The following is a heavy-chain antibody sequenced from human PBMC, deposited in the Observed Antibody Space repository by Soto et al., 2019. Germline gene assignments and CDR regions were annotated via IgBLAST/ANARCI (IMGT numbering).Heavy chain of an antibody. CDR2: ISYDGSNK. CDR3: AKEGVRLVGFGFDY. D-gene: IGHD3-10*01. J-gene: IGHJ4*02. CDR1: GFTFSSYG. V-gene: IGHV3-30*18. Sequence: GGSLRLSCAASGFTFSSYGMHWFRQAPGKGLEWVAVISYDGSNKYYADSVKGRFTISRDNSKNTLYLQMNSLRAEDTAVYYCAKEGVRLVGFGFDYWGQGTLVTVSS.